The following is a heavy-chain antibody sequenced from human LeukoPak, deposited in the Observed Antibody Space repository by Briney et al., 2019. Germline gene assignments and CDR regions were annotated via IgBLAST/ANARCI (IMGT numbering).Heavy chain of an antibody. D-gene: IGHD3-3*01. CDR2: IKQDGSEK. V-gene: IGHV3-7*01. J-gene: IGHJ3*02. Sequence: GGSLRLSCAASGLTFSSYWMSWVRQAPGKGLEWVANIKQDGSEKYYVDSVKGRFTISRDNAKNSLYLQMNSLRAEDTAVYYCARVGQYYDFWSGYAAYDAFDIWGQGTMVTVSS. CDR1: GLTFSSYW. CDR3: ARVGQYYDFWSGYAAYDAFDI.